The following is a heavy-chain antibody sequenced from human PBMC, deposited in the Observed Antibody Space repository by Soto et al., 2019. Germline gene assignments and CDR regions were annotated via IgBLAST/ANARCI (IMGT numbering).Heavy chain of an antibody. CDR2: ISSSSSTI. D-gene: IGHD2-15*01. CDR1: GFTFSSYS. Sequence: GGSLRLSCAASGFTFSSYSMNWVRQAPGKGLEWVSYISSSSSTIYYADSVKGRFTISRDNAKNSLYLQMNSLRAEDTAVYYCARDSTSGGSPYYFDYWGQGTLVTVSS. CDR3: ARDSTSGGSPYYFDY. V-gene: IGHV3-48*01. J-gene: IGHJ4*02.